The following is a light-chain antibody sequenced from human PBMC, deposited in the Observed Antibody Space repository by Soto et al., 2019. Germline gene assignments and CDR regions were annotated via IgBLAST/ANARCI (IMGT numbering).Light chain of an antibody. V-gene: IGLV2-23*01. CDR3: CSYSGSITWV. J-gene: IGLJ3*02. CDR2: EAS. Sequence: QSALTQPASVSGSPGQSITIPCTGISSDVGSSVLVSWYQQHPGRAPKLMIYEASKRPSGVSNRFSGSKSGNTASLTISGLQAEYEADYYCCSYSGSITWVFGGGTKLTVL. CDR1: SSDVGSSVL.